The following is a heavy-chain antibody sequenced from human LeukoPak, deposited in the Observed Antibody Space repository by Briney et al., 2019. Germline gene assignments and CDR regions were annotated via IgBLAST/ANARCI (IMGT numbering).Heavy chain of an antibody. Sequence: GGSLRLSCAASGFTFSSHTMNWVRQAPGKGLEWVSSISRSSSYISYADSVKGRFTISRDNAKNSLYLQMNSLRAEDTAVYYCASQGITGTTIYDYYYYMDVWGKGTTVTVSS. CDR2: ISRSSSYI. J-gene: IGHJ6*03. CDR3: ASQGITGTTIYDYYYYMDV. CDR1: GFTFSSHT. D-gene: IGHD1-20*01. V-gene: IGHV3-21*01.